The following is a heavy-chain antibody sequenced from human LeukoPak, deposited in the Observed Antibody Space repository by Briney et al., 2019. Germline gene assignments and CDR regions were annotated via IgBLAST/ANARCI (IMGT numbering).Heavy chain of an antibody. CDR2: ISGSGGST. CDR3: AKEGKTRNWNYYQAKAVY. D-gene: IGHD1-7*01. V-gene: IGHV3-23*01. J-gene: IGHJ4*02. Sequence: GGSLRLSCAASGFTFSSSAMTWVRQAPGKGLEWVSAISGSGGSTYYADSVKGRFTISRDNSKNTLYLQMNSLRAEDTAVYYCAKEGKTRNWNYYQAKAVYWGQGTLVTVSS. CDR1: GFTFSSSA.